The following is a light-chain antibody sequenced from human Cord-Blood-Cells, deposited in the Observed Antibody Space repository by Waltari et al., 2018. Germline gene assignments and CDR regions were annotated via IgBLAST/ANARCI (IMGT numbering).Light chain of an antibody. CDR2: DAS. CDR1: QSVSSY. J-gene: IGKJ4*01. Sequence: EIVLTLSPATLSLSPADRTTLSCRASQSVSSYLAWYQQKLGQAPRLLIYDASNRATGIPARCSGRGSGTDFTLTISSLEPEDFAVYYWQQRSNWLTFGGGTKVEIK. V-gene: IGKV3-11*01. CDR3: QQRSNWLT.